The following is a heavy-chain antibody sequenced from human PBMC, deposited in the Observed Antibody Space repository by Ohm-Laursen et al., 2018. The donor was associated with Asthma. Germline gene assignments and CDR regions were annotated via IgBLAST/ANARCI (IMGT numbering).Heavy chain of an antibody. J-gene: IGHJ6*02. V-gene: IGHV4-34*01. CDR1: GGSFSGYY. CDR3: ARGVGFLEWLFYYYGMDV. Sequence: GTLSLTCTVYGGSFSGYYWSWIRQPPGKGLEWIGEINHSGSTNYNPSLKSRVTISVDTSKNQFSLKLSSVTAADTAVYYCARGVGFLEWLFYYYGMDVWGQGTTVTVSS. D-gene: IGHD3-3*01. CDR2: INHSGST.